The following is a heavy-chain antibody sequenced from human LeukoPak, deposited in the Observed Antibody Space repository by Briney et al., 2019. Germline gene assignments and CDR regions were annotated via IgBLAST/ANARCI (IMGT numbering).Heavy chain of an antibody. CDR3: ARVGATSRSVDY. CDR2: MNPNSGNT. CDR1: GYTFTSYD. J-gene: IGHJ4*02. Sequence: GASVKVSCKASGYTFTSYDINWVRQATGQGLEWMGWMNPNSGNTGYAQKFQGRVTMTRNTSISTAYMELSSLRSEDTAVYYCARVGATSRSVDYWGQGTLVTVSS. D-gene: IGHD1-26*01. V-gene: IGHV1-8*02.